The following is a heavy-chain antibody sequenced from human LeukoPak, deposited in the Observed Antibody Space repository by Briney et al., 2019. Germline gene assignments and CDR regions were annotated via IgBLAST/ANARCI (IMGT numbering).Heavy chain of an antibody. CDR1: GFTFTSYW. CDR3: GRAMDV. J-gene: IGHJ6*02. V-gene: IGHV3-7*04. CDR2: IKQDGSEK. Sequence: PGGSLRLSCAASGFTFTSYWMSWVRQAPGKGLEWVANIKQDGSEKYYVDSVKVRFTISRDNAKSSLYLQMNSLRAEDSAVYYCGRAMDVWGQGTTVTVSS.